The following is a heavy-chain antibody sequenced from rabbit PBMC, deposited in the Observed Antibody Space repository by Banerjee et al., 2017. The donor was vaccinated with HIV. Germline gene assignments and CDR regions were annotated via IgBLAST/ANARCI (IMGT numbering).Heavy chain of an antibody. D-gene: IGHD4-1*01. J-gene: IGHJ4*01. CDR1: GFSFNSGYD. CDR2: VYAGSSGST. CDR3: ARDNNGWGSYFHL. Sequence: QSLEESGGGLVKPGASLTLTCRASGFSFNSGYDMCWVRQAPGKGLEWIACVYAGSSGSTYSATWAKGRFTISKTSSTTVTLQMTSLTAADTATYFCARDNNGWGSYFHLWGPGTLVTVS. V-gene: IGHV1S40*01.